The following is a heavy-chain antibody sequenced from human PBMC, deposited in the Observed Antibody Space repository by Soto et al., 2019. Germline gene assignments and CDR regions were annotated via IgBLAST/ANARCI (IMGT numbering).Heavy chain of an antibody. Sequence: GGSLRLSCVASVFTFINYWMSWVRQAPGKGLEWVATLKEDGSDKYYVDSVKGRFTISRDNAKNSLYLQMNSLTAEDTAVYYCARDLGYCSGGTCYSVFDYWGRGTLVTVSS. CDR1: VFTFINYW. D-gene: IGHD2-15*01. CDR3: ARDLGYCSGGTCYSVFDY. V-gene: IGHV3-7*01. J-gene: IGHJ4*02. CDR2: LKEDGSDK.